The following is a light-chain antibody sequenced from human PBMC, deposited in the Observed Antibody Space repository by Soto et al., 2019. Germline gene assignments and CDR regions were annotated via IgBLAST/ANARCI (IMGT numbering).Light chain of an antibody. CDR1: QGIGSS. Sequence: DIKMTQSPSSVSASVGDSVTITCWASQGIGSSLAWYRVKPGKAPKLLVYGASSLHSGVPARLSGGGSGTDFTLTISSLPPEDFATYYCQQDNNDPLTFGQGTKLEIK. CDR3: QQDNNDPLT. CDR2: GAS. V-gene: IGKV1D-12*01. J-gene: IGKJ2*01.